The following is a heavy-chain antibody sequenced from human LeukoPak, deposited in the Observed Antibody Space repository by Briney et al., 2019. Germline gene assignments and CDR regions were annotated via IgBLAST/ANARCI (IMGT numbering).Heavy chain of an antibody. V-gene: IGHV1-69*05. CDR2: TVPIFGKT. CDR3: ARGQEGIMWFFDN. J-gene: IGHJ4*02. CDR1: GDPFGSYA. D-gene: IGHD2-21*01. Sequence: ASVKVSCKASGDPFGSYALSWVRQAPGQGLEWVGGTVPIFGKTTYAQKFQGRLAITTDESTSTTYMELSSLTSADTAVYYCARGQEGIMWFFDNWGQGTLVTVSS.